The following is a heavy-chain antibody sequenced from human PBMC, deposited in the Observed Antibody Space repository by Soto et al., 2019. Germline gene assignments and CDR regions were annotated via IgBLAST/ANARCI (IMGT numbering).Heavy chain of an antibody. J-gene: IGHJ4*02. Sequence: PGGSLRLSCAASGFTFSSYWMSWVRQAPGKGLEWVANIKQDGSEKYYVDSVKGRFTISRDNAKNSLYLQMNSLRAEDTAVYYCARENRITIFGVVITQDFDYWGQGTLVTVSS. CDR3: ARENRITIFGVVITQDFDY. V-gene: IGHV3-7*01. D-gene: IGHD3-3*01. CDR2: IKQDGSEK. CDR1: GFTFSSYW.